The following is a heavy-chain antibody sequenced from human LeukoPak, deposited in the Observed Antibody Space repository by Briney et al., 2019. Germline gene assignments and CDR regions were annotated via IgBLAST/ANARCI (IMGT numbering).Heavy chain of an antibody. CDR1: GFTFSSYA. V-gene: IGHV3-30*04. J-gene: IGHJ4*02. CDR3: ARDPTAVANLPQYYLDY. Sequence: PGGSLRLSCAASGFTFSSYAMHWVRQAPGKGLEWVAVISYDRSLEYYADSVRGRFTISSDNSKNTLYLQMNSLRVEDTAVYYCARDPTAVANLPQYYLDYWGQGILVTVSS. CDR2: ISYDRSLE. D-gene: IGHD4-23*01.